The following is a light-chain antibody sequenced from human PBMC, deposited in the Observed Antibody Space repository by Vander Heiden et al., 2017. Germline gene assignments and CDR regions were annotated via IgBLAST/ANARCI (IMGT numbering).Light chain of an antibody. V-gene: IGLV2-14*03. Sequence: QSALTQPASVSGSPGQSITIPCTGTSSDVGGYNYVSWCQQHPGKAPKLIIYDVSYRPSGVSYRFSGSKSGNTASLTISGLQAEDKADYFCSSYTTSSTLRVFGTGTKVTVL. CDR2: DVS. CDR3: SSYTTSSTLRV. J-gene: IGLJ1*01. CDR1: SSDVGGYNY.